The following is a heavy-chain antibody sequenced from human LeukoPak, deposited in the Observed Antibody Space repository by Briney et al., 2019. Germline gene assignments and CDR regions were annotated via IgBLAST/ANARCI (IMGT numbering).Heavy chain of an antibody. CDR1: GGTFSSYA. J-gene: IGHJ4*02. Sequence: ASVKVSCKASGGTFSSYAISWVRQAPGQGLEWMGGIIPIFGTANYAQKFQGRVSITTDESTSTAYMELSSLRSEDTAVYYCARDSGSDGSGSYFGYWGQGTLVTVSS. V-gene: IGHV1-69*05. CDR2: IIPIFGTA. D-gene: IGHD3-10*01. CDR3: ARDSGSDGSGSYFGY.